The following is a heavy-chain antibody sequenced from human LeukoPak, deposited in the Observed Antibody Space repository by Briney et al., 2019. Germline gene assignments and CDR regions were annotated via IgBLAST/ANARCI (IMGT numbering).Heavy chain of an antibody. D-gene: IGHD5-18*01. CDR1: GGSISSSSYY. J-gene: IGHJ3*02. CDR3: ARVDTATLDAFDI. V-gene: IGHV4-61*05. Sequence: SETLSLTCTVSGGSISSSSYYWGWIRQPPGKGLEWIGYIYYSGSTNYNPSLKSRVTISVDTSKNQFSLKLSSVTAADTAVYYCARVDTATLDAFDIWGQGTMVTVSS. CDR2: IYYSGST.